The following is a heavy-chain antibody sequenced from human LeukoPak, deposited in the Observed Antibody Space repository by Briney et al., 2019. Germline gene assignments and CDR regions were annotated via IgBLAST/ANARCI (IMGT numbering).Heavy chain of an antibody. CDR3: AGNVLRFLEWSYNWFDP. Sequence: ASVKVSCKASGYTFTGYYMHWVRQAPGQGLEWMGWINPNSGGTNYAQKFQGRVTITADKSTSTAYMELSSLRSEDTAVYYCAGNVLRFLEWSYNWFDPWGQGTLVTVSS. D-gene: IGHD3-3*01. CDR2: INPNSGGT. CDR1: GYTFTGYY. V-gene: IGHV1-2*02. J-gene: IGHJ5*02.